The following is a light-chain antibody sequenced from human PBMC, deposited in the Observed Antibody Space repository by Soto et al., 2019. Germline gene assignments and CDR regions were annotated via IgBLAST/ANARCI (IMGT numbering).Light chain of an antibody. CDR2: KAS. CDR3: QQYNNYPHT. CDR1: QSISPW. J-gene: IGKJ4*01. Sequence: DIQMTQSPSTLSASVGDSVTITCRASQSISPWLAWYQQKPGKAPTLLIYKASSLEGGVPSRFSGSGSGTDFQITISSLHHDDFATYYCQQYNNYPHTFGGGNTVEIK. V-gene: IGKV1-5*03.